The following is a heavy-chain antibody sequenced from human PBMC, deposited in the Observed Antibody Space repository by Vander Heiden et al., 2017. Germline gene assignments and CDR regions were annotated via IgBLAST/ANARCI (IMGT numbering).Heavy chain of an antibody. D-gene: IGHD1-26*01. CDR1: VYPFTSYG. J-gene: IGHJ4*02. CDR2: IGAYNGNT. Sequence: HVHLVRSGAGVKNPGASVQVACKASVYPFTSYGISWVRQAPGQGLEWMGWIGAYNGNTNYAQKLQGRVTMTTDTSTSTAYMELRSLRSDDTAVYYCARDPASGSYAYDWGQGTLITVSS. CDR3: ARDPASGSYAYD. V-gene: IGHV1-18*01.